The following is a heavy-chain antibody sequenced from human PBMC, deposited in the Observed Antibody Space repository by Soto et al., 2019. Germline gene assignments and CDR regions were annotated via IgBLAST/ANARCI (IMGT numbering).Heavy chain of an antibody. V-gene: IGHV3-23*01. D-gene: IGHD3-10*01. CDR2: ISTSGGST. CDR3: DGGAVLPAS. Sequence: PGGSLRLSLAASGFTFDSCAMTGVRHAPGKGLEWGSAISTSGGSTFYADSVNGRFTTSXXXXXXTXYXQXXXPTAEDTAVYYCDGGAVLPASRGQGTLVTVSS. CDR1: GFTFDSCA. J-gene: IGHJ1*01.